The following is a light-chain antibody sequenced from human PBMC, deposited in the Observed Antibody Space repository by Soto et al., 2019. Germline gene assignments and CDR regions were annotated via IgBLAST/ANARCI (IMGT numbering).Light chain of an antibody. V-gene: IGKV1-5*03. CDR3: LQYSGYVPA. CDR1: QSVSGW. Sequence: DIQMTQSPSTLSASVGDRVTITCRASQSVSGWLAWYQQKPGKAPKLLIYKASSLESGVPSRFSGSGFGTEFTLTISSLQSEDFATYYCLQYSGYVPAFGGGTKVDIK. J-gene: IGKJ4*01. CDR2: KAS.